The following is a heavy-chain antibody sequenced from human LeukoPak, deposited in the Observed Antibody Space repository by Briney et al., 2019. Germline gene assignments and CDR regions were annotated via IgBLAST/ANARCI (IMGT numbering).Heavy chain of an antibody. CDR1: GYRFTNYY. V-gene: IGHV1-46*01. CDR2: INPSGGST. Sequence: ASVKVSFTASGYRFTNYYIHWIRLAPGQGLEWTGIINPSGGSTSYAQKFQGRVTMTRDTSTSTVYMELSSLRSEDTAVYYCAREGPYSDSSRSRFDYWGQGTLVTVSS. J-gene: IGHJ4*02. D-gene: IGHD6-6*01. CDR3: AREGPYSDSSRSRFDY.